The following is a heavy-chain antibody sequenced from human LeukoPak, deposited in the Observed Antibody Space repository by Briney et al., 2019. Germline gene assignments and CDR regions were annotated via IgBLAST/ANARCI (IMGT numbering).Heavy chain of an antibody. J-gene: IGHJ6*03. CDR3: AREVDTAMVTGFGYSGYDRYYYYMDV. D-gene: IGHD5-18*01. CDR1: GGSISSYY. V-gene: IGHV4-59*01. CDR2: IYYSGST. Sequence: SETLSLTCTVSGGSISSYYWSWVRQPPGKGLEWIGYIYYSGSTNYNPSLKSRVTISVDTSKNQFSLKLSSVTAADTAVYYCAREVDTAMVTGFGYSGYDRYYYYMDVWGKEITVTVSS.